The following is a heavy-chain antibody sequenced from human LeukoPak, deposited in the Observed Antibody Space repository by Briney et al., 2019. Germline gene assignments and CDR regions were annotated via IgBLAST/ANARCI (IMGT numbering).Heavy chain of an antibody. Sequence: PGGSLRLSCAASGFTFSSYGMHWVRQAPGKGLEWVALISYDGSKKFYADSVKGRFTISRDNSKNTLYLQMNSLRGDDTAVYYCARFYGGFANHWHFDLWGRGTLVTVSS. CDR1: GFTFSSYG. V-gene: IGHV3-30*03. J-gene: IGHJ2*01. CDR3: ARFYGGFANHWHFDL. CDR2: ISYDGSKK. D-gene: IGHD4-23*01.